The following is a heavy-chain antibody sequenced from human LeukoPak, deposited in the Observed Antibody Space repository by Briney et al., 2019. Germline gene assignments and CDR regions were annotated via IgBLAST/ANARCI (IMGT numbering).Heavy chain of an antibody. D-gene: IGHD3-10*01. CDR1: GGSFSGYY. V-gene: IGHV4-34*01. CDR2: INHSGST. Sequence: SETLSLTCAVYGGSFSGYYWSWIRQPPGKGLEWIGEINHSGSTNYNPSLKSRVTISVDTSKNQFSLKLSSVTAADTAVYYCARGTMVRGTTTYYHGMDVWGKGTTVTVSS. CDR3: ARGTMVRGTTTYYHGMDV. J-gene: IGHJ6*04.